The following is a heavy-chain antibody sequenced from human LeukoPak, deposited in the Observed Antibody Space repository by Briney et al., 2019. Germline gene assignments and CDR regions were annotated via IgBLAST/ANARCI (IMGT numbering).Heavy chain of an antibody. Sequence: SETLTLTCTVSGGSISSYYWSWIRQPPGKGLEWIGYISYSGSTNYNPSLKSRVTISVDTSKNQFSLKLSSVTAADTAVYYCARGVYNYGGHNWFDPWGQGTLVTVSS. J-gene: IGHJ5*02. CDR3: ARGVYNYGGHNWFDP. CDR2: ISYSGST. V-gene: IGHV4-59*01. D-gene: IGHD5-18*01. CDR1: GGSISSYY.